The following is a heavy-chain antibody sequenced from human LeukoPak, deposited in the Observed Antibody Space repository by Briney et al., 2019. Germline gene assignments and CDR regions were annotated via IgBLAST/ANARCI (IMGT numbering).Heavy chain of an antibody. CDR2: MNPNSGNT. CDR3: ARARQYQLPTTYYYYYYMDV. Sequence: ASVKVSCKASGYTFTSYDINWVRQATGQGLEWMGWMNPNSGNTGYAQKFQGRVTMTRNTSISTAYMELSSLRSEDTAVYYCARARQYQLPTTYYYYYYMDVWGKGTTVTVSS. CDR1: GYTFTSYD. V-gene: IGHV1-8*01. D-gene: IGHD2-2*01. J-gene: IGHJ6*03.